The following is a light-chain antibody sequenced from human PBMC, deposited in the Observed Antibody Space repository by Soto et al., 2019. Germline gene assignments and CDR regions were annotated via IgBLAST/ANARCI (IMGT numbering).Light chain of an antibody. CDR2: GAS. V-gene: IGKV3-15*01. CDR3: HQYNDWLT. Sequence: EIVMTQSPATLSVSLGERATLSCSASQSVSSNLAWYQLKPGQAPRLLIYGASTRATGIPARFSGSGSGTEFTLTISSLQSEDFAVYYCHQYNDWLTFGQGTKVDIK. CDR1: QSVSSN. J-gene: IGKJ1*01.